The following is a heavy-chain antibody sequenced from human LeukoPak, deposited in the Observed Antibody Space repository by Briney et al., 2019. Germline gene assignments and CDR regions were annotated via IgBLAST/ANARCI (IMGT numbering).Heavy chain of an antibody. V-gene: IGHV3-23*01. CDR3: AKCRIRSSKEAGYYCYYMDV. CDR2: ISGSGGST. Sequence: GGSLRLSCAASGFTFSSYAMSWVRQAPGKGLEWVSAISGSGGSTYYADSVKGRFTISRDNSKNTLYLQMNSLRAEDTAVYYCAKCRIRSSKEAGYYCYYMDVWGKGTTVTISS. J-gene: IGHJ6*03. CDR1: GFTFSSYA. D-gene: IGHD6-13*01.